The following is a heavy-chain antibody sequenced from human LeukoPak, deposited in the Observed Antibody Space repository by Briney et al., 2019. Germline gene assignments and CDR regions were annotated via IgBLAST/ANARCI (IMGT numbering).Heavy chain of an antibody. Sequence: PGGSLRLSCAASGFTFSSYSMNWVRQAPGKGLECVSSISSSSSYIYYADSVKGRFTISRDNAKNSLYLQMNSLRAEDTAVYYCARDLVAAPTFVDYWGQGTLVTVSS. D-gene: IGHD2-15*01. CDR1: GFTFSSYS. CDR3: ARDLVAAPTFVDY. CDR2: ISSSSSYI. V-gene: IGHV3-21*01. J-gene: IGHJ4*02.